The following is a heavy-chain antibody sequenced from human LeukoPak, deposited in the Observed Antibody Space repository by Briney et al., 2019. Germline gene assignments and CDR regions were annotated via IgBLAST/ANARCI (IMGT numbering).Heavy chain of an antibody. V-gene: IGHV3-23*01. CDR1: GFTFSSYA. J-gene: IGHJ4*02. CDR3: AKTLRYFDWLSDFDY. CDR2: ISGSGGST. Sequence: GASLRLSCAASGFTFSSYAMSWVRQAPGNGLEWVSAISGSGGSTYYADSVKGRFTISRDNSKNTLYLQMNSLRAEDTAVYYCAKTLRYFDWLSDFDYWGQGTLVTVSS. D-gene: IGHD3-9*01.